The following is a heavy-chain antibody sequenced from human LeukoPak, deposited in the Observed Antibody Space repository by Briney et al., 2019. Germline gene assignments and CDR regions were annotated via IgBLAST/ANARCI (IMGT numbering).Heavy chain of an antibody. D-gene: IGHD3-10*01. Sequence: GGSLRLSCAASGFTFSSYSMNWVRQAPGKRLEWVSSISSSSSYIYYADSVKGRFTISRDNAKNSLYLQMNSLRAEDTAVYYCARDPLLWSRGDYYYGMDVWGKGTTVTVSS. CDR1: GFTFSSYS. CDR3: ARDPLLWSRGDYYYGMDV. J-gene: IGHJ6*04. V-gene: IGHV3-21*01. CDR2: ISSSSSYI.